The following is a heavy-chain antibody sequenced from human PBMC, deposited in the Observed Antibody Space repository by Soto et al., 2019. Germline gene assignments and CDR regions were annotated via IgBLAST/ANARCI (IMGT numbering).Heavy chain of an antibody. CDR3: ARDRAVAGTRRLGYYYGMDV. Sequence: ASVKVSCKASGYTFTSYYMHWVRQAPGQGLEWMGIINPSGGSTSYAQKFQGRVTMTRDTSTSTVYMELSSLRSEDTAVYYCARDRAVAGTRRLGYYYGMDVWGQGTTVTVSS. CDR2: INPSGGST. V-gene: IGHV1-46*01. J-gene: IGHJ6*02. D-gene: IGHD6-19*01. CDR1: GYTFTSYY.